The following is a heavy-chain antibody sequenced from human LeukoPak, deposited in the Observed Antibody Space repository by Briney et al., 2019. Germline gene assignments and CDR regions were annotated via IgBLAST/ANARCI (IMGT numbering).Heavy chain of an antibody. J-gene: IGHJ5*02. D-gene: IGHD3-3*01. V-gene: IGHV4-4*07. CDR3: ARDRPFGVVIIPTWFDP. CDR1: GGSISSYY. CDR2: IYTSGST. Sequence: SETLSLTCTVSGGSISSYYWSWIRQPAGKGLEWIGRIYTSGSTNYNPSLKSRVTMSVDTSKNQFSLKLSSVTAADTAAYYCARDRPFGVVIIPTWFDPWGQGTLVTVSS.